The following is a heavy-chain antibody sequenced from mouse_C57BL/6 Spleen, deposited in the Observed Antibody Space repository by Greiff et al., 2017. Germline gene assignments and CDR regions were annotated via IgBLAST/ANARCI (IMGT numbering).Heavy chain of an antibody. CDR3: ARKEDDGYFPYAMDY. D-gene: IGHD2-3*01. V-gene: IGHV3-6*01. Sequence: EVKLQESGPGLVKPSQSLSLTCSVTGYSITSGYYWNWIRQFPGNKLEWMGYISYDGSNNYNPSLKNRISITRDTSKNQFFLKLNSVTTEDTATYYCARKEDDGYFPYAMDYWGQGTSVTVSS. J-gene: IGHJ4*01. CDR2: ISYDGSN. CDR1: GYSITSGYY.